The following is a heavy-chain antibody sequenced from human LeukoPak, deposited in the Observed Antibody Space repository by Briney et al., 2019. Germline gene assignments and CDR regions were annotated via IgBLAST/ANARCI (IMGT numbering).Heavy chain of an antibody. CDR2: TRYDETNT. CDR3: AKEGRDSGSYFYYYMDV. J-gene: IGHJ6*03. CDR1: GFTFSRYG. D-gene: IGHD1-26*01. V-gene: IGHV3-30*02. Sequence: GGSLRLSCAASGFTFSRYGMHWVRQAPGKGLEWVAFTRYDETNTYYADSVKGRFTISRDNSKNTLYLQMNSLRPEDTAAYYCAKEGRDSGSYFYYYMDVWGTGTTVTISS.